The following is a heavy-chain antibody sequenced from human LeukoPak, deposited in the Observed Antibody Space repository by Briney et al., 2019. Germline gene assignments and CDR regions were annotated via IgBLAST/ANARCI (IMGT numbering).Heavy chain of an antibody. D-gene: IGHD6-19*01. Sequence: VYGGSFSGYYWSWIRQPPGKGLEWVGEINHSGSTNYNPSLKRRVTISVETSKKQFSLKLSSVTAADTAVYYCARWGSIAVAGYYYYGMDVWGKGTTVTVSS. CDR1: GGSFSGYY. CDR3: ARWGSIAVAGYYYYGMDV. CDR2: INHSGST. V-gene: IGHV4-34*01. J-gene: IGHJ6*04.